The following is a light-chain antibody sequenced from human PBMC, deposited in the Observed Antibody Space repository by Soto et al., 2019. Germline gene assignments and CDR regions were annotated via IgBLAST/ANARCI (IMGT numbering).Light chain of an antibody. CDR3: QQHGGPPLT. CDR2: DTS. Sequence: EIVLTQSPGTLSLSPGEGATLSCRASQSVNRGYLAWYQQKPGQAPRLLIRDTSTRAAGIPARFSGSGSGTDFTFTISRVEPEDFAVYYCQQHGGPPLTFGQGTRLEIK. J-gene: IGKJ5*01. CDR1: QSVNRGY. V-gene: IGKV3-20*01.